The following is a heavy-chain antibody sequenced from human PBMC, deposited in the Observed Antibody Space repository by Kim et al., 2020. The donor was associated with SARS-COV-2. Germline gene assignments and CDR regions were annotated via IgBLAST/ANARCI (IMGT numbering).Heavy chain of an antibody. V-gene: IGHV4-61*01. CDR2: IYYSGST. CDR1: GGSVSSGSYY. CDR3: ARSLENDFWSGLAYPYYYGMDV. Sequence: SETLSLTCTVSGGSVSSGSYYWSWIRQPPGKGLEWIGYIYYSGSTNYNPSLKSRVTISVDTSKNQFSLKLSSVTAADTAVYYCARSLENDFWSGLAYPYYYGMDVWGQGTTVTVSS. D-gene: IGHD3-3*01. J-gene: IGHJ6*02.